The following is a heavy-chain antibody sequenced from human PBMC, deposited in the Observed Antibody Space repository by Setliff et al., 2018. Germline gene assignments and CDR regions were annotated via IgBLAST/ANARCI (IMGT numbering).Heavy chain of an antibody. Sequence: ETLSLTCTVSGDSISSSSYYWGWVRQAPGKGLEWVANIKQDGSEKYYADSVKGRFTISRDNAKNSLYLQMNSLRAEDTAVYYCARGSSSYDYWGQGTLVTVSS. V-gene: IGHV3-7*01. CDR2: IKQDGSEK. D-gene: IGHD6-6*01. CDR1: GDSISSSSYY. J-gene: IGHJ4*02. CDR3: ARGSSSYDY.